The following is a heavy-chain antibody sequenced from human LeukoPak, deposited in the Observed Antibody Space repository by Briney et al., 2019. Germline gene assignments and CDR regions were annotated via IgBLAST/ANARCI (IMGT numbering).Heavy chain of an antibody. J-gene: IGHJ6*04. V-gene: IGHV4-30-2*02. CDR2: ISHSGST. D-gene: IGHD2-21*02. Sequence: SETLSLTCTVSGGSISSGTYYWSWIRQTPGQGLEWIGYISHSGSTYYNPSLKSRVTISLDRSKNLFSLKLNSVTAADTAVYYCALLQAADSNSKRIDVWGKGTPVTVSS. CDR3: ALLQAADSNSKRIDV. CDR1: GGSISSGTYY.